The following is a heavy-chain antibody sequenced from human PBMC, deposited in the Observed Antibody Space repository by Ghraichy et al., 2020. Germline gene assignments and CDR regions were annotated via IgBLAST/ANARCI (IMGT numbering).Heavy chain of an antibody. V-gene: IGHV4-39*01. CDR3: ARRRYSYGTHPCDL. CDR1: GTSISSDSYY. J-gene: IGHJ5*02. D-gene: IGHD5-18*01. Sequence: SETLSLTCTVSGTSISSDSYYWGWIRQPPGKGLEWIGSIFYTATTYYNPSLKSRVIISRDTSRNQFSLKVRSVTAADTAMYYCARRRYSYGTHPCDLWGRGTLGTVS. CDR2: IFYTATT.